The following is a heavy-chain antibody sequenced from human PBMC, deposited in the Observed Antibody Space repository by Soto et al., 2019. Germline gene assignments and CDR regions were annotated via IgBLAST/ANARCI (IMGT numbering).Heavy chain of an antibody. V-gene: IGHV3-23*01. Sequence: GGSLRLSCATSGFTFSSYAMSWVRQAPGKGLEWVSAISGSGGSTYYADSVKGRFTISRDNSKNTLYLQMNSLRAEDTAVYYCAKDPSSSWYGPNWFDPWGHGTLVTVSS. J-gene: IGHJ5*02. CDR2: ISGSGGST. CDR1: GFTFSSYA. CDR3: AKDPSSSWYGPNWFDP. D-gene: IGHD6-13*01.